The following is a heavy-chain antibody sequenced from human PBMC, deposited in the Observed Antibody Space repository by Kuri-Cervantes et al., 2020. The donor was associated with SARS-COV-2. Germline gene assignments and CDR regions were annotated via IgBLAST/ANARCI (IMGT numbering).Heavy chain of an antibody. CDR1: GGSISSYY. D-gene: IGHD3-3*01. CDR2: IYYSGST. Sequence: SETLSLTCTVSGGSISSYYWGWIRQPPGKGLEWIGSIYYSGSTYYNPSLKSRVTISVDTSKNQFSLKLSSVTAADTAVYYCARDRETYYDFRSGYKLGGMDVWGQGTTVTVSS. CDR3: ARDRETYYDFRSGYKLGGMDV. V-gene: IGHV4-39*02. J-gene: IGHJ6*02.